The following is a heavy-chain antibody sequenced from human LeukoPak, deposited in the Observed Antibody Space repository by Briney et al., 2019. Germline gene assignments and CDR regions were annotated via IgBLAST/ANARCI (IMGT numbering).Heavy chain of an antibody. CDR2: IKSKTDGGTT. V-gene: IGHV3-15*01. CDR3: TTDWVRGAFYYYGMDV. J-gene: IGHJ6*04. D-gene: IGHD3-10*01. CDR1: GFTFSNAW. Sequence: GGSLRLSCAASGFTFSNAWMSWVRQAPGKGLEWVGRIKSKTDGGTTDYAAPVKGRFTISRDDSKNTLYLQMNSLKTEDTAVYYCTTDWVRGAFYYYGMDVWGKGTTATVSS.